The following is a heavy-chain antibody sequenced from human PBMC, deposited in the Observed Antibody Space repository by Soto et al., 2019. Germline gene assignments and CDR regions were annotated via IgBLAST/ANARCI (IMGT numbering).Heavy chain of an antibody. CDR1: GFTFYDYA. Sequence: EVQLVESGGAVVQSGGSLRLSCAASGFTFYDYAMHWVRQAPGKGLEWVSLISWDGSRSYYADSVKGRFIISRDNSKESLSLLITSLGTEDSGLYYCPKDVCSGDTTACYTRLDSWGQGTQVTVSP. CDR3: PKDVCSGDTTACYTRLDS. J-gene: IGHJ4*02. V-gene: IGHV3-43D*04. D-gene: IGHD2-2*02. CDR2: ISWDGSRS.